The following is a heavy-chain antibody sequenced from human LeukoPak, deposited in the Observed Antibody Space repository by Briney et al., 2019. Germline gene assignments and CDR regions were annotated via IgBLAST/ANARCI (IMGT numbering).Heavy chain of an antibody. CDR1: GGSISSSSYY. J-gene: IGHJ4*02. V-gene: IGHV4-39*01. CDR2: IYYSGST. D-gene: IGHD2-15*01. CDR3: ATAPVVAATPRYYFDY. Sequence: SETLSLTCTVSGGSISSSSYYWGWIRQPPGKGLEWIGSIYYSGSTYYNPSLKSRVTISVDTSKNQFSLKLSSVTAADTAVYYCATAPVVAATPRYYFDYWGQGTLVTVSS.